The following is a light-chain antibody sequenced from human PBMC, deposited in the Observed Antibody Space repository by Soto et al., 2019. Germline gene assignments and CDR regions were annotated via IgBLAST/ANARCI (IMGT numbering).Light chain of an antibody. CDR2: EVN. V-gene: IGLV2-23*02. CDR3: CSYAGNVAYD. CDR1: GSHVGAYNH. J-gene: IGLJ1*01. Sequence: LTQPPTVSASPGQSVTVTFGVVGSHVGAYNHVSWYKQHPGRAPKLIICEVNTRPSGISNRFSGSKSGDTASLTISWLQAEDEADYFCCSYAGNVAYDFGTGTKVTVL.